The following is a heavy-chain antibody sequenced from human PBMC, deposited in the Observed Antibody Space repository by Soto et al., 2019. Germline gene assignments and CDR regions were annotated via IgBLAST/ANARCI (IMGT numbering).Heavy chain of an antibody. J-gene: IGHJ1*01. D-gene: IGHD3-22*01. Sequence: PGGSLRLSCAASGFSFSNFGMHWVRQAPGKGLEWVAIIWYDGSNKYYADSVKGRFTISRDNAKNSLYLQMNSLRDEDTAVYYCARDRYDSSGYLQHWGQGTLVTVSS. CDR1: GFSFSNFG. CDR2: IWYDGSNK. CDR3: ARDRYDSSGYLQH. V-gene: IGHV3-33*01.